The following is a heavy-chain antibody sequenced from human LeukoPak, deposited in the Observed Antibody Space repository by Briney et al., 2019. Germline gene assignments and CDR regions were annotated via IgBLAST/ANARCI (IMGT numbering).Heavy chain of an antibody. V-gene: IGHV4-59*01. CDR1: GGSISSYY. CDR2: IHYSRST. Sequence: PSQTLPLTCTVSGGSISSYYWSWIRQPPGKGLEWIGYIHYSRSTNYNPSLKSRVTISVDTSKNQFSLKLSSVTAADTAVYYCARTTEAHSWRTRYYDYYMDVWGKGTTVTVSS. D-gene: IGHD6-13*01. CDR3: ARTTEAHSWRTRYYDYYMDV. J-gene: IGHJ6*03.